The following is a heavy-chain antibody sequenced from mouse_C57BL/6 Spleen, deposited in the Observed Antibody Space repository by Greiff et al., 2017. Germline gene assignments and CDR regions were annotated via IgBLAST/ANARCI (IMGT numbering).Heavy chain of an antibody. Sequence: VQLQQSGTVLARPGASVKMSCKTSGYTFTSYWMHWVKQRPGQGLEWIGAIYPGNSDTSYNQKFKGKAKLTAFPSASTAYMELSILTNEDSAVYYCTRENYDYGYGYYFDYWGQGTTLTVSS. CDR1: GYTFTSYW. V-gene: IGHV1-5*01. CDR2: IYPGNSDT. CDR3: TRENYDYGYGYYFDY. D-gene: IGHD2-4*01. J-gene: IGHJ2*01.